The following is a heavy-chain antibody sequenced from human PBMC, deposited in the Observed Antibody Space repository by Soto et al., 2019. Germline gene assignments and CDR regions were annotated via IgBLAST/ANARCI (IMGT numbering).Heavy chain of an antibody. CDR3: AKGLHEIVTTIIGVPYMRDALDV. V-gene: IGHV3-30*18. D-gene: IGHD3-3*01. J-gene: IGHJ6*02. Sequence: HPVEFRRLACAASGFTFSKHGMHWVRQAPGKGVEWVAVIPDDGINKYYADSVKGRFTISRDNSKNTLYLQMNSLRAEDTAVYYCAKGLHEIVTTIIGVPYMRDALDVWGQGAPVAVAS. CDR2: IPDDGINK. CDR1: GFTFSKHG.